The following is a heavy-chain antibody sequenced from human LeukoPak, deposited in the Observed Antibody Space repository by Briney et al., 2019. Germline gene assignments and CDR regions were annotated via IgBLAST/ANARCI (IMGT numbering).Heavy chain of an antibody. Sequence: PGGSLRLSCAASGFTFSSYWMSWVRQAPGKGLEWVANIKQDGSEKYYVDSVKGRFTISRDNAKNSLYLQMNSLRAEDTAVYYCARGISPYYYYYGMDVWGQGTTVTVSS. D-gene: IGHD3-10*01. J-gene: IGHJ6*02. CDR3: ARGISPYYYYYGMDV. CDR2: IKQDGSEK. V-gene: IGHV3-7*01. CDR1: GFTFSSYW.